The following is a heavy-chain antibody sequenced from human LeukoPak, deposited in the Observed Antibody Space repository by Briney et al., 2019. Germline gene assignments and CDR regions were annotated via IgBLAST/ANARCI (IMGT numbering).Heavy chain of an antibody. V-gene: IGHV3-7*01. Sequence: GGSLRLSCTASGFTFSDYWMTWVRQAPGKGPEWVANIKQDGSQRYYVDSVRGRFTISRDNAKNSLFLQMNGLRAEATPVYYCARRGGSSSRRSPIDYWGQGTLVTVSS. D-gene: IGHD6-6*01. CDR1: GFTFSDYW. CDR3: ARRGGSSSRRSPIDY. CDR2: IKQDGSQR. J-gene: IGHJ4*02.